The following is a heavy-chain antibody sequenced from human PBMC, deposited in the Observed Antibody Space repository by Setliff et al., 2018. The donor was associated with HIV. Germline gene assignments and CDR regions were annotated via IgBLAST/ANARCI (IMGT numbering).Heavy chain of an antibody. CDR2: ISFGGSDT. D-gene: IGHD5-12*01. Sequence: GGSLRLSCAASGFTFSRYTMNWVRQAPGMGLEWVSSISFGGSDTHYTDSVKGRFSISRDNAKNTLYLQMNSLRAEDTGVYYCHSGYDTEEQSYFDYWGQGTLVTVSS. CDR3: HSGYDTEEQSYFDY. V-gene: IGHV3-21*01. CDR1: GFTFSRYT. J-gene: IGHJ4*02.